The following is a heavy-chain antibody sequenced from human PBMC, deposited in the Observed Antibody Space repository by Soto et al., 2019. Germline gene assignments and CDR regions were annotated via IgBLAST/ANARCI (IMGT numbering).Heavy chain of an antibody. Sequence: GGCLRLSCAASGFTFSSYAMHWVRQAPGKGLEWVAVISYDGSNKYYADSVKGRFTISRDNSKNTLYLQMNSLRAEDTAVYYCARGLTCSGGSCYSYYYYGMDVWGQGTTVTVYS. V-gene: IGHV3-30-3*01. CDR1: GFTFSSYA. CDR3: ARGLTCSGGSCYSYYYYGMDV. CDR2: ISYDGSNK. J-gene: IGHJ6*02. D-gene: IGHD2-15*01.